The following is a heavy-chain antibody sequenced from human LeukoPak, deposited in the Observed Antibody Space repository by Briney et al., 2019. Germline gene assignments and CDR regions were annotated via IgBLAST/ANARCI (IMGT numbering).Heavy chain of an antibody. Sequence: GGSLRLSCAASGFTFSSYAMTWVRQAPGKGLEWVANIKQDGSEKFYVDSVKGRFTISRDNAKNSLYLQMNSLRAEDTAVYYCARDNERRDDYWGQGTLVTVSS. CDR3: ARDNERRDDY. J-gene: IGHJ4*02. V-gene: IGHV3-7*01. CDR1: GFTFSSYA. CDR2: IKQDGSEK. D-gene: IGHD1-1*01.